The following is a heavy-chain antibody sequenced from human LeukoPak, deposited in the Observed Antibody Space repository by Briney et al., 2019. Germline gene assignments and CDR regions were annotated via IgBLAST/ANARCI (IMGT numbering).Heavy chain of an antibody. CDR3: ARDERLLSFLK. D-gene: IGHD3-3*01. CDR2: INGSGGNT. V-gene: IGHV3-23*01. J-gene: IGHJ4*02. Sequence: GGSLRLSCAASGFTFSSYAMSWVRQAPGKGLEWVSDINGSGGNTYYANSVKGRFTISRDNSKNTLYLQMNSLRVEDTAIYYCARDERLLSFLKWGQGTLVTVSS. CDR1: GFTFSSYA.